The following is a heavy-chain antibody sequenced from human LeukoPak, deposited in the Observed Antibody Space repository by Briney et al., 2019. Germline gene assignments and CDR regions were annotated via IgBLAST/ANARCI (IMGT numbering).Heavy chain of an antibody. CDR3: ARDLIHTTTEDY. J-gene: IGHJ4*02. CDR2: IYYSGST. CDR1: GVSISSSSYY. Sequence: SETLSLTCTVSGVSISSSSYYWGWIRQPPGKGLEWIGSIYYSGSTYYNPSLKSRVTISVDTSKNQFSLKLSSVTAADTAVYYCARDLIHTTTEDYWGLGTLVTVSS. D-gene: IGHD1-26*01. V-gene: IGHV4-39*02.